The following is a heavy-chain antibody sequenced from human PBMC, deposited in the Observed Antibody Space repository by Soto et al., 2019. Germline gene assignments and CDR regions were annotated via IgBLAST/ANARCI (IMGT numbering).Heavy chain of an antibody. CDR2: ISAHNGNT. V-gene: IGHV1-18*01. CDR1: GYAFTTYG. CDR3: ARGRYGDY. Sequence: QVHLVQSGAEVKKPGASVKVSCQGSGYAFTTYGITRVRQAPEQGLEWMGWISAHNGNTNYAQKLQGRVTVTRDTSTSTAYMELRSLRYDDTAVYYCARGRYGDYWGQGALVTVSS. D-gene: IGHD1-1*01. J-gene: IGHJ4*02.